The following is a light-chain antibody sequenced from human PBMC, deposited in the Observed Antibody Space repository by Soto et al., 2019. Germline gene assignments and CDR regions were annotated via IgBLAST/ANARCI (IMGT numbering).Light chain of an antibody. CDR1: QSVCSRC. J-gene: IGKJ1*01. CDR3: PHDGPSPWA. CDR2: GAS. Sequence: EIVLTQSPGTLSLSPGERATLSCRASQSVCSRCLAWYQQKPGQSPRLLIYGASSRATGIPDRFSGSGSGTHSTLTIIRLVHEDFARYFLPHDGPSPWAFGQGTK. V-gene: IGKV3-20*01.